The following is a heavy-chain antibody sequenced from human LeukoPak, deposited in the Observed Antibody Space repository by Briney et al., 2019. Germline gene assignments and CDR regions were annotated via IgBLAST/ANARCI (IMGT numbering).Heavy chain of an antibody. CDR3: ARRSGQSHYFDY. Sequence: ASVKVSCKASGYTFTGYYMHWVRQAPGHGLEWMGWINPDSGGTNYAQKFQGRVTMTRDTSISTAYMELSRLRSDDTAVYYCARRSGQSHYFDYWGQGTLVTVSS. J-gene: IGHJ4*02. CDR1: GYTFTGYY. D-gene: IGHD6-19*01. V-gene: IGHV1-2*02. CDR2: INPDSGGT.